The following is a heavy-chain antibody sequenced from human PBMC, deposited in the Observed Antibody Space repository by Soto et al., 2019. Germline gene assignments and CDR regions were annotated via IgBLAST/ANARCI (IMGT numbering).Heavy chain of an antibody. Sequence: GGSLRPSCPASGFTCSTNAIGWYRHPPAKGLEWGAVISYDGSNKYYADSVKGRLTISRDNSKNTLYLQMNSLRAEDTAVYYCAKAKGDAFDIWGQGTMVTVSS. CDR3: AKAKGDAFDI. CDR1: GFTCSTNA. CDR2: ISYDGSNK. J-gene: IGHJ3*02. V-gene: IGHV3-30*18.